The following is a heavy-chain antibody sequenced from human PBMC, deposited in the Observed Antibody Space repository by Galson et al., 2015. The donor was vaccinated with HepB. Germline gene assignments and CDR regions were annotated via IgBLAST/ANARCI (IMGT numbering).Heavy chain of an antibody. J-gene: IGHJ4*02. CDR1: GGSISSYY. D-gene: IGHD6-19*01. V-gene: IGHV4-59*08. CDR2: IYYSGST. Sequence: ETLSLTCTVSGGSISSYYWSSIRQPPGKGLEWIGYIYYSGSTNYNPSLKSRVTISVDTSKNQFSLKLSSVTAADTAVYYCARQGFSGWYAGEWVQPFDYWGQGTLVTVSS. CDR3: ARQGFSGWYAGEWVQPFDY.